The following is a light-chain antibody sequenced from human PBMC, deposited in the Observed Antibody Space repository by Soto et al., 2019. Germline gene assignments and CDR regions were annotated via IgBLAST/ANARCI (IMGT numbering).Light chain of an antibody. V-gene: IGKV3-20*01. Sequence: EIVLTQSPGTLSLSPGERATLSCRASQSVSSSYLAWYQQKPGQAPRPLIYGASSRATGIPDRFSGSGSGTDLTLTISRLEPEDFAVYYCQQYGSSLLFTFGPGTKVDIK. J-gene: IGKJ3*01. CDR2: GAS. CDR3: QQYGSSLLFT. CDR1: QSVSSSY.